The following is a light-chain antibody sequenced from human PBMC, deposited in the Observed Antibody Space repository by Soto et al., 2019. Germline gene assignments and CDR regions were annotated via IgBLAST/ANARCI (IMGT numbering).Light chain of an antibody. CDR3: MQALQTPPWT. Sequence: DIVMTQSPLSLPVTPGEPASISCRSSQNHLHSNGYNYLDWYLQKPGQSPQLLIYLGSNRASGVPDRFSGSGSGTYFTLKISRVEAEDVGVYYCMQALQTPPWTFGQGTKVEIK. CDR1: QNHLHSNGYNY. CDR2: LGS. V-gene: IGKV2-28*01. J-gene: IGKJ1*01.